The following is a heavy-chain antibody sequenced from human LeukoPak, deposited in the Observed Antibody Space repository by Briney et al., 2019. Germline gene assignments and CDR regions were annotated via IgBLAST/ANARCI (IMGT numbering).Heavy chain of an antibody. CDR3: ARGGYSSGWWDY. J-gene: IGHJ4*02. CDR1: GGSISSYY. D-gene: IGHD6-19*01. CDR2: IYTRGST. V-gene: IGHV4-4*07. Sequence: SETLSLTCTVSGGSISSYYWSWIRRPVGKGLEWIGRIYTRGSTNYNPSLKSRVTMSVDTSKNQFSLKLSSVTAADTAVYYCARGGYSSGWWDYWGQGTLVTVSS.